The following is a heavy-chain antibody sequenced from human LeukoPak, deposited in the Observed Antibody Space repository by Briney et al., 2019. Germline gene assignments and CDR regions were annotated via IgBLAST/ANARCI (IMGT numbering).Heavy chain of an antibody. CDR1: GASISSYY. Sequence: SETLSLTCTVSGASISSYYWSWIRQPPGKGLEWIGYISYSGSPNYNPSLKSRVTISADTSKNQCSLNLSSVTAADTAVYYCARVGHIVAAGTYDWWGQGTLVTVSS. CDR2: ISYSGSP. D-gene: IGHD6-13*01. J-gene: IGHJ4*02. V-gene: IGHV4-59*08. CDR3: ARVGHIVAAGTYDW.